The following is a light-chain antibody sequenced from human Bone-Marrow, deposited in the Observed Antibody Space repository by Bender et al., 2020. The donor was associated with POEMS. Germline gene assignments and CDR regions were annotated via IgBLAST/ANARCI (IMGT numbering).Light chain of an antibody. Sequence: QSVLTQPPSASGTPGPRVTISCSGGSSNIGAHAVNWYQHLPGTAPKLLIYSSHRRPSEVPDRFSGSRSGTSASLAISGLQSEDEADYCCAVWDDSLNGWVVGGGTKLTV. J-gene: IGLJ3*02. CDR3: AVWDDSLNGWV. CDR2: SSH. V-gene: IGLV1-44*01. CDR1: SSNIGAHA.